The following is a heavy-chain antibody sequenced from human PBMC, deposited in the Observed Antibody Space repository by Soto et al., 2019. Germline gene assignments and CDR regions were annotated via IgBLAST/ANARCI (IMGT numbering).Heavy chain of an antibody. CDR3: ARDDDNDANALDY. CDR2: IWNDGIRK. J-gene: IGHJ4*02. V-gene: IGHV3-33*01. Sequence: WGSLRISCASSVFTFSKYGMHWVRQAPGKGLEWVALIWNDGIRKVYVDSVKGRFTISRDNSKNTPDLQMNNLRDEDTAVYYCARDDDNDANALDYWGPGTMVTVSS. CDR1: VFTFSKYG.